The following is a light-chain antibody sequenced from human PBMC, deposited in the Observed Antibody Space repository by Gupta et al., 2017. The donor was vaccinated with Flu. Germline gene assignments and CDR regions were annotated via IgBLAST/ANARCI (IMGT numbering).Light chain of an antibody. CDR3: QEYGSSRT. CDR1: QSVSTSY. Sequence: EIVLTQSPGTLSLSPGERATLSCRASQSVSTSYLAWYQQKSGQAPRLLIYGASSRATGIPDRFSGGGSGTDFSLTSSRLEPEDSAVYYCQEYGSSRTFGGGTKVEIK. J-gene: IGKJ4*01. CDR2: GAS. V-gene: IGKV3-20*01.